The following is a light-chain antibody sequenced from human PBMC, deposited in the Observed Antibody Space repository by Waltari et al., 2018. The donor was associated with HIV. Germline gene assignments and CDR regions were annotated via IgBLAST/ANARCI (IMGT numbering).Light chain of an antibody. CDR2: QDT. CDR1: KLGQKF. V-gene: IGLV3-1*01. Sequence: SYGLTQPPSVSVSPGQTVTISCSGHKLGQKFVSWYLQKAGQSPVLVIYQDTQRPSGIPDRFSASNSGGTANLTISGTQAADEGDYFCQAWDNTVVFGGGTKLTVL. CDR3: QAWDNTVV. J-gene: IGLJ2*01.